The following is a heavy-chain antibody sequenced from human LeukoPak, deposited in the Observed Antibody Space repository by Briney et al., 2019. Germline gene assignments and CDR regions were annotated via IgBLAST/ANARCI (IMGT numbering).Heavy chain of an antibody. CDR1: GYTFTSYY. V-gene: IGHV1-46*01. CDR3: ARGKAAAGTFYYYYMDV. CDR2: INPSGGST. J-gene: IGHJ6*03. Sequence: GALVKVSCKASGYTFTSYYMHWVRQAPGQGLEWMGIINPSGGSTSYAQKFQGRVTITADESTSTAYMELSSLRSEDTAVYYCARGKAAAGTFYYYYMDVWGKGTTVTISS. D-gene: IGHD6-13*01.